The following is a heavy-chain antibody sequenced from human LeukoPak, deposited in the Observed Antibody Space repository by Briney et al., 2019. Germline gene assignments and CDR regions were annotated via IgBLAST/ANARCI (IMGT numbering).Heavy chain of an antibody. CDR2: IWYDGSKK. J-gene: IGHJ4*02. CDR3: ACYGIAPPH. CDR1: GFTFSSYG. V-gene: IGHV3-33*01. Sequence: GGSLRLSCAASGFTFSSYGMHWVRQAPGKGLEWVAVIWYDGSKKYYADSVKGRFTISRDNSKNTLYLQMNSLRTEDTAVYYCACYGIAPPHWGQGALVTVSS. D-gene: IGHD2-15*01.